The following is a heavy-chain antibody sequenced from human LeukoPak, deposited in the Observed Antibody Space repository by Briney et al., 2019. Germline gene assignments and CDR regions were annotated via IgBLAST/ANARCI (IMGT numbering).Heavy chain of an antibody. Sequence: GASVKVSCKASGYTFTSYYMHWVRQAPGQGLEWMGIINPSGGSTSYAQKFQGRVTMTRDTSISTAYMELSRLRSDDTAMYYCARDKVAAAGLQADFYYFFYMDVWGKGTTVTVSS. CDR1: GYTFTSYY. CDR2: INPSGGST. CDR3: ARDKVAAAGLQADFYYFFYMDV. V-gene: IGHV1-46*01. J-gene: IGHJ6*03. D-gene: IGHD6-13*01.